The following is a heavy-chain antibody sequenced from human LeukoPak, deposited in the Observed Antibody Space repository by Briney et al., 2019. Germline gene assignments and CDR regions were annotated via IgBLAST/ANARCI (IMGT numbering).Heavy chain of an antibody. V-gene: IGHV3-20*01. CDR3: ARGGGYCRGGSCYQPLAL. Sequence: GGSLRLSCATSKFTFEDYGMSWVCQGPGKGLEWVSGINWSGDSTDYADSVKGRFTISRDNAKKFLYLQMNSLRAEDTALYHCARGGGYCRGGSCYQPLALWGRGTLVTVSS. J-gene: IGHJ2*01. CDR1: KFTFEDYG. CDR2: INWSGDST. D-gene: IGHD2-15*01.